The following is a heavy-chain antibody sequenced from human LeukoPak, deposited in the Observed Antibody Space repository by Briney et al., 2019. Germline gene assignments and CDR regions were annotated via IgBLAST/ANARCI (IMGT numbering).Heavy chain of an antibody. CDR3: ARDYDCSSTSCSLGMDY. J-gene: IGHJ4*02. Sequence: GGSLRLSCAAPGFTFSSYSMNWVRQAPGKGLEWVSSISSSSSYIYYADSVKGRFTISRDNAKNSLYLQMNSLRAEDTAVYYCARDYDCSSTSCSLGMDYWGQGTLVTVSS. V-gene: IGHV3-21*01. CDR2: ISSSSSYI. D-gene: IGHD2-2*01. CDR1: GFTFSSYS.